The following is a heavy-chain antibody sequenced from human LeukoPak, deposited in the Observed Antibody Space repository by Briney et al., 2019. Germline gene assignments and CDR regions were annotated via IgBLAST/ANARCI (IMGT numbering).Heavy chain of an antibody. CDR3: AKSDYGYYFDS. CDR2: LSGTGGST. J-gene: IGHJ4*02. V-gene: IGHV3-23*01. D-gene: IGHD4-17*01. Sequence: QTGGSLRLSCEASGFTFSRHAMSWVRQAPGKGLEWVSSLSGTGGSTYYADSVKGRLTVSRDNSRNMLYLEMNSLRAEDTAVYYCAKSDYGYYFDSWGQGTLVTVSS. CDR1: GFTFSRHA.